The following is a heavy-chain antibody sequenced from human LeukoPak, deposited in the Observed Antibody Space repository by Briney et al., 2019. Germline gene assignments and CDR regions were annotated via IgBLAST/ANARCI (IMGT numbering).Heavy chain of an antibody. Sequence: GGSLRLSCAASGFTFSSYGMHWVRQAPGKGLEWVAVISYDGSNKYYADSVKGRFTISRDNSKNTLYLQMNSLRAEDTAVYYCAKEYSSGWTPKYYFDYWGQGTLVTVSS. V-gene: IGHV3-30*18. J-gene: IGHJ4*02. CDR1: GFTFSSYG. CDR2: ISYDGSNK. D-gene: IGHD6-19*01. CDR3: AKEYSSGWTPKYYFDY.